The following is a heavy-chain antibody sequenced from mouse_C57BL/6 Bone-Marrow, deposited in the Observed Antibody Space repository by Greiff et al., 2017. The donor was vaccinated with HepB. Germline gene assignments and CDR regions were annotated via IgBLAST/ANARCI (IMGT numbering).Heavy chain of an antibody. V-gene: IGHV1-64*01. CDR2: IHPNSGST. CDR3: ARGGYDEAY. D-gene: IGHD2-2*01. Sequence: LKQPGAELVKPGASVKLSCKASGYTFTSYWMHWVKQRPGQGLEWIGMIHPNSGSTNYNEKFKSKATLTVDKSSSTAYMQLSSLTSEDSAVYYCARGGYDEAYWGQGTLVTVSA. J-gene: IGHJ3*01. CDR1: GYTFTSYW.